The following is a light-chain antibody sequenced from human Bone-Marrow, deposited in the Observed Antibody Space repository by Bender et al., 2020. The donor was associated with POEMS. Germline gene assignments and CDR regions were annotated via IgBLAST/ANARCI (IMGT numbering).Light chain of an antibody. CDR3: CSYAGSSTWV. CDR1: SSDIGTYDF. J-gene: IGLJ3*02. Sequence: QSALTQPASVSGSPGQSITISCTGTSSDIGTYDFVSWYQQHPGKAPKLIMSEVSNRPSGVSSRFSGSKSGNSASLTISGLQAEDEADYYCCSYAGSSTWVFGGGTTVTVL. V-gene: IGLV2-23*02. CDR2: EVS.